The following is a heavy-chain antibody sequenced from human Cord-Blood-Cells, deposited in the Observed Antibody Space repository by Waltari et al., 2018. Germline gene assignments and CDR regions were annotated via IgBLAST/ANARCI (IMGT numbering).Heavy chain of an antibody. CDR1: GGSISSSSYY. CDR3: ARKLNSSSSLYYFDY. V-gene: IGHV4-39*01. J-gene: IGHJ4*02. CDR2: IYYSGST. Sequence: QLQLQESGPGLVKPSETLSLTCTVSGGSISSSSYYWGWIRQPPGKGLEWIGSIYYSGSTYYNPSLNSRVTISVDTSKNQFSLKLSSVTAADTAVYYCARKLNSSSSLYYFDYWGQGTLVTVSS. D-gene: IGHD6-6*01.